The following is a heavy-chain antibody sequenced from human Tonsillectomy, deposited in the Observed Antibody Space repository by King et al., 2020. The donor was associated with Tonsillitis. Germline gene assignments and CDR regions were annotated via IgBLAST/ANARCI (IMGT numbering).Heavy chain of an antibody. CDR1: GFTFSNAW. V-gene: IGHV3-15*01. CDR3: TTALSAYVIES. CDR2: IKSRADGGTT. D-gene: IGHD2-21*01. J-gene: IGHJ5*02. Sequence: VQLVESGGGLVKPGGSLRLSCAASGFTFSNAWMSWVRQAPGKGLEWVGRIKSRADGGTTDYAAPVRGRFTISRDDSKHTLYMQMNSLRTEDTAMYYSTTALSAYVIESWGQGTLGTVSS.